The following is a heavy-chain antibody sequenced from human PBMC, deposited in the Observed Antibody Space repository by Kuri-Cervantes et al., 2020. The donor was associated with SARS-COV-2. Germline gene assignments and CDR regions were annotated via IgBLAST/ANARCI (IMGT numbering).Heavy chain of an antibody. D-gene: IGHD6-19*01. CDR3: ARAGYSNGWFPDWYFDL. CDR2: IYSGGTT. V-gene: IGHV3-53*01. CDR1: GVTVSTNY. Sequence: GESLKISCAASGVTVSTNYMSWVRQAPGKGLEWVSIIYSGGTTYYADSVKGRFTISRDNSKNTVNLQMNSLRGEDTALYYCARAGYSNGWFPDWYFDLWGRGTLVTVSS. J-gene: IGHJ2*01.